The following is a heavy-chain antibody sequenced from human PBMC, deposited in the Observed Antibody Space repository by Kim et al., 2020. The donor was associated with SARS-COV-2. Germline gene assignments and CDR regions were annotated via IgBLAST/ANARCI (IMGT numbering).Heavy chain of an antibody. D-gene: IGHD6-13*01. V-gene: IGHV3-30*04. CDR2: ISNDGNNQ. CDR1: GFTFSSHA. Sequence: GSLRLSCAVSGFTFSSHAMFWARQAPGKGPEWVAVISNDGNNQYYADSVKGRLTISRDNSKNTLYLQMNSLRGEDTAVYYCARSRTTWVNDVFDIWGQGTMVTVSS. J-gene: IGHJ3*02. CDR3: ARSRTTWVNDVFDI.